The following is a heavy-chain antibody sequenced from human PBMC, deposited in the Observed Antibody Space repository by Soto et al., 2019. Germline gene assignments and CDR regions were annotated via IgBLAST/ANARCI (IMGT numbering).Heavy chain of an antibody. V-gene: IGHV4-31*03. J-gene: IGHJ6*02. D-gene: IGHD3-3*01. CDR3: ARDLQWDPDTYHYGMDV. CDR2: IHYSGST. CDR1: GGSISSGGFY. Sequence: QVQLQESGPGLVKPSQTLSLTCTVSGGSISSGGFYWSWIRQHPGKGLEWIGYIHYSGSTYYNPSLKSRGTIRIDTYKNQSSLKMSARTAADTAVYYCARDLQWDPDTYHYGMDVWGQGTTVTVSS.